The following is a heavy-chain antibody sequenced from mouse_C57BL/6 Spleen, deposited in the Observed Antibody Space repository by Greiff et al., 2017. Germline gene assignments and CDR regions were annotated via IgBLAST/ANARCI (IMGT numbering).Heavy chain of an antibody. V-gene: IGHV3-6*01. D-gene: IGHD4-1*01. Sequence: VQLKESGPGLVKPSQSLSLTCSVTGYSITSGYYWNWIRQFPGNKLEWMGYISYDGSNNYNPSLKNRISITRDTSKNQFFLKLNSVTTEDTATYYCARDLGRRGFAYWGQGTLVTVSA. J-gene: IGHJ3*01. CDR3: ARDLGRRGFAY. CDR2: ISYDGSN. CDR1: GYSITSGYY.